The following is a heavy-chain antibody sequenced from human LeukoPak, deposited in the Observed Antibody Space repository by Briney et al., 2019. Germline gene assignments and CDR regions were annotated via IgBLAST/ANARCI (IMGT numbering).Heavy chain of an antibody. CDR1: GYTFTSYG. V-gene: IGHV1-18*01. CDR2: ISAYNGNT. J-gene: IGHJ5*02. CDR3: ARDSSAVVVAAAYNWFDP. D-gene: IGHD2-15*01. Sequence: ASVKVSCKASGYTFTSYGISWVRQAPGQGLEWMGWISAYNGNTNYAQKLQGRVTMTTDTSTSTAYMELRSLRSDDTAVYYCARDSSAVVVAAAYNWFDPWGQGTLVTVSS.